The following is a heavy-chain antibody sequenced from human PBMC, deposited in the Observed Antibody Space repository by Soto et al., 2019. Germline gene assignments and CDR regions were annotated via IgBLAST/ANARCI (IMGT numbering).Heavy chain of an antibody. CDR1: GFTFSGYW. CDR3: ARGGTSTTYWALFYN. D-gene: IGHD2-2*01. Sequence: EVQLVESGGGLVQPGGSLRLSCAGSGFTFSGYWMHWVRQAPGKGPVWVSRLNPNGTFTTNADSVKGRFTISRDNAKNTVYLQINSLRADDTAVYYCARGGTSTTYWALFYNWGQGTLVTVSS. J-gene: IGHJ4*02. CDR2: LNPNGTFT. V-gene: IGHV3-74*01.